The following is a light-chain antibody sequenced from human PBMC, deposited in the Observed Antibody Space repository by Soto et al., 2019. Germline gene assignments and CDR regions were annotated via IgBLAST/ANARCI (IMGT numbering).Light chain of an antibody. CDR2: GAS. CDR3: QQYHSWPPIT. CDR1: QSVSSN. V-gene: IGKV3-15*01. Sequence: DIVFTQSPVSLSLSPGPRATLSCRASQSVSSNLAWYQQKPGQAPRLLIYGASTRATGIPARFSGSGSGTEFTLTISSLQSEDFAVYYCQQYHSWPPITFGQGRRLEVK. J-gene: IGKJ5*01.